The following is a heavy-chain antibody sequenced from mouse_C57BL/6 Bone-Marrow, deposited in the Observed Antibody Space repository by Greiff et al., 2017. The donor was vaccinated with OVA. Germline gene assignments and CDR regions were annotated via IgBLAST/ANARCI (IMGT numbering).Heavy chain of an antibody. CDR1: VYPFPDYN. CDR3: ARERGTALIAY. Sequence: EVQLQESGPELVKPGASVTIPCKASVYPFPDYNMVWVKQSHGKSLEWIGDINPNNGGTISNQKFKGKATLTVDKYSSTDYMELRSLTSEDTEVYYCARERGTALIAYWGEGTRVSVSA. V-gene: IGHV1-18*01. CDR2: INPNNGGT. D-gene: IGHD3-3*01. J-gene: IGHJ3*01.